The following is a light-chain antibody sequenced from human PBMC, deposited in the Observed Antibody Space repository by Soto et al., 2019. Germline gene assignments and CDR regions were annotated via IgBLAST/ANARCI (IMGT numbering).Light chain of an antibody. CDR1: QSVSINY. J-gene: IGKJ5*01. V-gene: IGKV3-11*01. Sequence: SVLPQSPATLSFAPFEISALSFVSSQSVSINYLAWYQQKPGQAPRLLIYDASNRATGIPARFSGSGSGTDFTLTISSLEPEDFAVYYCQQRSNWPPINFGQGTRREIK. CDR2: DAS. CDR3: QQRSNWPPIN.